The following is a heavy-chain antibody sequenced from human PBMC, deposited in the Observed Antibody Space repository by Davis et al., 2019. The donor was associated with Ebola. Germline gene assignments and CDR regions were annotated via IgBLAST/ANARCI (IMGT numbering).Heavy chain of an antibody. CDR2: ISWDGRST. CDR3: AAYDSTFRNY. CDR1: AFSFGDYA. D-gene: IGHD3-22*01. V-gene: IGHV3-43D*03. J-gene: IGHJ4*02. Sequence: GESLKISCAASAFSFGDYAMHWVRQAPGKGLEWVSLISWDGRSTAYAESVRGRFSISRDNSKKFLYLQMNSLRAEDTALYYCAAYDSTFRNYWDQGTLVTVSS.